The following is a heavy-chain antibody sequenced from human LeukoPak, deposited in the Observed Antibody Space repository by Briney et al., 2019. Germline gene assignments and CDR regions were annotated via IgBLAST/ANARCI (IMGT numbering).Heavy chain of an antibody. D-gene: IGHD6-19*01. Sequence: SETLSLTCAVYGGSFSGYYWSWIRQPPGKGLEWIGEINHSGSTNYNPSLKSRVTISVDTSKNQFSLKLSPVTAADTAVYYCARAEQWLVYYFDYWGQGTLVTVSS. CDR3: ARAEQWLVYYFDY. V-gene: IGHV4-34*01. CDR1: GGSFSGYY. CDR2: INHSGST. J-gene: IGHJ4*02.